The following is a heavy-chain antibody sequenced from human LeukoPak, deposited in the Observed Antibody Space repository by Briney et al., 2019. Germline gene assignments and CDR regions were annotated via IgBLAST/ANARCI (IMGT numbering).Heavy chain of an antibody. Sequence: SETLSLTCTVSGGSISSYYWSWIRQPPGKGLEWIGYIYYSGSTNYSPSLKSRVTISVDTSKKQFSLKLSSVTAADTAVYYCARLGLAGSAGRTYYFDYWGQGTLVTVSS. CDR1: GGSISSYY. J-gene: IGHJ4*02. V-gene: IGHV4-59*08. D-gene: IGHD1-26*01. CDR3: ARLGLAGSAGRTYYFDY. CDR2: IYYSGST.